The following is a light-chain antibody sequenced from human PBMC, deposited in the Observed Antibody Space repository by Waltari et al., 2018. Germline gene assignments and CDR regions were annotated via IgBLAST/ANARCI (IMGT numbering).Light chain of an antibody. CDR1: NSDVGAYNY. J-gene: IGLJ3*02. CDR2: GVN. CDR3: CSYTGSNNWV. Sequence: QSALTQPVSVSGSPGQSITISCSGTNSDVGAYNYVSWYQQHPGKVPQVMIYGVNNRPSGGPDLFSGSKSGNTASLTVSGLQAEDEADYYCCSYTGSNNWVFGGGTKLTVL. V-gene: IGLV2-8*01.